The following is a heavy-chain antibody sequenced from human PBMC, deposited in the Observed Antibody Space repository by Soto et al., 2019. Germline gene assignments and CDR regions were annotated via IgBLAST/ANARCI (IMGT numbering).Heavy chain of an antibody. CDR2: INAGNGNT. D-gene: IGHD2-21*02. V-gene: IGHV1-3*01. CDR1: GYTFTSYA. J-gene: IGHJ5*02. CDR3: ASGFSGGDADWVNP. Sequence: QVQLVQSGAEVKKPGASVKVSCKASGYTFTSYAMHWVRQAPGQRLEWMGWINAGNGNTKYSQKFQGRVTITRDTTANIAYMELSSLSSEDTAVYYCASGFSGGDADWVNPWGLGTLVTVSS.